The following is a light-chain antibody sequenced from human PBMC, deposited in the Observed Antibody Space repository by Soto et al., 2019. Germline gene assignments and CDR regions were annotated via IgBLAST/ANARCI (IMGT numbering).Light chain of an antibody. V-gene: IGKV3-11*01. Sequence: EIVLTQSPATLSLSPGERATLSCRASQSISSYLAWYQQKPGQAPRLLIYDASNRATGIPARFSGSGSGTDVTITISSLQPEDCAVYYCQQRSNWPPITFGQGTRLEIK. J-gene: IGKJ5*01. CDR3: QQRSNWPPIT. CDR1: QSISSY. CDR2: DAS.